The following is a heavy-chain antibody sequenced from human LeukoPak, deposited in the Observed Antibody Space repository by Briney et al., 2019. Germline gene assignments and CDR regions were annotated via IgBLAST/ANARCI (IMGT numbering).Heavy chain of an antibody. V-gene: IGHV4-59*01. Sequence: PSETLSLTCTVSGGSISSYYWSWIRQPPGKELEWIGYIYYSGSTKYNPSLNSRVTISVDRSKNQFSLNLNSVTAADTAVYYCARDRGSGYQGSFDYWGQGTLVTVSS. D-gene: IGHD3-22*01. J-gene: IGHJ4*02. CDR2: IYYSGST. CDR3: ARDRGSGYQGSFDY. CDR1: GGSISSYY.